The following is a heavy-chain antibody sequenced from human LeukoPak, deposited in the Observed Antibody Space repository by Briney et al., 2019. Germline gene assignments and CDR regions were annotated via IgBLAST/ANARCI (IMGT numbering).Heavy chain of an antibody. CDR3: ARDLGYCSSTSCYYLDY. Sequence: GASVTVSCKASGYTFTSYDINWVRQATGQGLEWMGWMNPNSGNTGYAQKFQGRVTMTRDMSTSTVYMELSSLRSEDTAVYYCARDLGYCSSTSCYYLDYWGQGTLVTVSS. V-gene: IGHV1-8*02. CDR2: MNPNSGNT. D-gene: IGHD2-2*01. J-gene: IGHJ4*02. CDR1: GYTFTSYD.